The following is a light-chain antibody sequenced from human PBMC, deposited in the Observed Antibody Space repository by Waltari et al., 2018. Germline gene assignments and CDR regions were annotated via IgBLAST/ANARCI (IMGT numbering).Light chain of an antibody. J-gene: IGKJ4*01. Sequence: LYWRPTHSVGHSNLAWYQQKAGQSPPLLIYWGSNRASGVPDRFSGSGSGTDFTLNISRVEPEDVGVYYCLQYAGSPITFGGGTKVEIQ. CDR1: HSVGHSN. CDR3: LQYAGSPIT. CDR2: WGS. V-gene: IGKV3-20*01.